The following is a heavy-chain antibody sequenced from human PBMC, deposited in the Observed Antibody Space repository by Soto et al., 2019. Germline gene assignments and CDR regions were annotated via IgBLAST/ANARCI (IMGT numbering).Heavy chain of an antibody. V-gene: IGHV4-31*03. CDR3: ARDHRSLGDYYGIDV. CDR2: IHYTGST. Sequence: SETLSLTCSVSGDSISTTGFYWSWIRQHPGKALEWIGYIHYTGSTSYNPSLKSRLAISLDASKNQFSLSLSSVTSADTAVYYCARDHRSLGDYYGIDVWGQGTTVTVSS. D-gene: IGHD3-10*01. CDR1: GDSISTTGFY. J-gene: IGHJ6*02.